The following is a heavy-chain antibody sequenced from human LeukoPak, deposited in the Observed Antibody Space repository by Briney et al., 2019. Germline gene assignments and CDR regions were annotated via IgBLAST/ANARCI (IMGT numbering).Heavy chain of an antibody. CDR2: IRGSGGST. CDR3: AKDYGSGSYFEY. V-gene: IGHV3-23*01. CDR1: GFTFSSYA. J-gene: IGHJ4*02. Sequence: PGGSLRLSCAASGFTFSSYAMSWVRQAPGKGLEWVSGIRGSGGSTYYADSVRGRFTISRDNSKNTLYLQMNSLGAEDTAVYYCAKDYGSGSYFEYWGQGTLVTVSS. D-gene: IGHD3-10*01.